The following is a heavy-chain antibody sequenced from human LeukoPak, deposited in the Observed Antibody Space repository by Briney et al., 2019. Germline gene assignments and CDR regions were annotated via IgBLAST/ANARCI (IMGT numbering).Heavy chain of an antibody. V-gene: IGHV1-18*01. D-gene: IGHD6-19*01. CDR3: ARDSGGYSSGWYHY. CDR2: ISAYNGNT. CDR1: GYTFTSYG. Sequence: ASVKVSCKASGYTFTSYGISWVRQAPGRGLEWMGWISAYNGNTNYAQKLQGRVTMTTDTSTSTAYMELRSLRYDDTAVYYCARDSGGYSSGWYHYWGQGTLVTVSS. J-gene: IGHJ4*02.